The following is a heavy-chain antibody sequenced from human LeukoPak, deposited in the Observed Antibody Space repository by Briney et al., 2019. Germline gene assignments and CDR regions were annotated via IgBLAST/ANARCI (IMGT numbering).Heavy chain of an antibody. V-gene: IGHV4-39*07. CDR3: ARWGYGDSDH. CDR2: IYYSGST. CDR1: GGSISSSSYY. Sequence: SETLSLTCTVSGGSISSSSYYWGWIRQPPGKGLEWIGSIYYSGSTYYNPSLKSRVTISVDTSKNQFSLKLSSVTAADTAVYYCARWGYGDSDHWGQGTLVTVSS. J-gene: IGHJ4*02. D-gene: IGHD4-17*01.